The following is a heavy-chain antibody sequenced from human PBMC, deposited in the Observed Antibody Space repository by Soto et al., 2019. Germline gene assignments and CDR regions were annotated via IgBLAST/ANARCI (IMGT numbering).Heavy chain of an antibody. CDR3: AARTGLRYFDWNSAGYGFPI. CDR1: GFTFSTST. V-gene: IGHV1-58*01. J-gene: IGHJ3*02. CDR2: IVAGSGDT. Sequence: QMQVVQSGPEVKTPGTSVRVSCKTSGFTFSTSTLQWVRLPRGQLLEWIGWIVAGSGDTNYAQNFQSRVTLTRDTSTNTSFMELNKLHSEDTALYYCAARTGLRYFDWNSAGYGFPIWGQGTMVTVSS. D-gene: IGHD3-9*01.